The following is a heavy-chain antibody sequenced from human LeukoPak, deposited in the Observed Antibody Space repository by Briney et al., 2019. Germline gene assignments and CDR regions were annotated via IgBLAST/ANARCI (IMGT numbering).Heavy chain of an antibody. J-gene: IGHJ4*02. CDR3: AKDLSYTSGSSDY. CDR2: ITSDGDNT. CDR1: GFTFNDRA. Sequence: GGSLRLSCAASGFTFNDRAMTWVRQAPGKGLEWVSTITSDGDNTYSADSVKGRITFSRDNSKNTLSLQLRSLRAEDTAVYYCAKDLSYTSGSSDYWGQGTLVTVSS. V-gene: IGHV3-23*01. D-gene: IGHD6-19*01.